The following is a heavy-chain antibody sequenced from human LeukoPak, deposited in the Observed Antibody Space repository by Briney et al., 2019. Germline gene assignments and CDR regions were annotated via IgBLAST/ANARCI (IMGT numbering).Heavy chain of an antibody. CDR2: VNPNSGNT. CDR1: GYTFTSYD. Sequence: GASVKVSCKASGYTFTSYDINWVRQATGLGPEWMGWVNPNSGNTGYAQKFQGRVTMTRNTSISTAYLELSSLTSEDTAVYYCARGPNKYDGGNSGSAWFDPWGQGSLVTVSS. V-gene: IGHV1-8*01. J-gene: IGHJ5*02. CDR3: ARGPNKYDGGNSGSAWFDP. D-gene: IGHD4-23*01.